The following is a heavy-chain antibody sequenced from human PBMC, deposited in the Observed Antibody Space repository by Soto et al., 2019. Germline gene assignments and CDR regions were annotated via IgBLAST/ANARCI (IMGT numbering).Heavy chain of an antibody. CDR3: ARRGPGTYFDY. CDR1: GFTFSSYA. V-gene: IGHV3-23*01. D-gene: IGHD6-13*01. J-gene: IGHJ4*02. Sequence: EVQLLDSGGGLVQPGGSLRLSCAASGFTFSSYAMNWVRQAPGKGLEWVSVISGSGGSTYYADSVKGRFTISRDNSKNTLYLQMSSLRAEDTDVYYCARRGPGTYFDYWGQGTLVTVSS. CDR2: ISGSGGST.